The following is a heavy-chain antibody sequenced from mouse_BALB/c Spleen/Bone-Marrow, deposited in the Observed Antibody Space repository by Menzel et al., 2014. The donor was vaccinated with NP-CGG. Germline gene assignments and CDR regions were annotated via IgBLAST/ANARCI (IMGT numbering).Heavy chain of an antibody. CDR2: INPNNGGT. CDR1: GYTFTSHY. Sequence: QVQLQQSGAELVKPGTSVKLSCKASGYTFTSHYIYWVKQRPGQGLKWIGEINPNNGGTNFNEKFKSEATLTVDKSSSTAYMQLSSLTSEDSAVYYCTRLSLLRGYFDYWGQGTTLTVSS. V-gene: IGHV1S81*02. D-gene: IGHD1-2*01. J-gene: IGHJ2*01. CDR3: TRLSLLRGYFDY.